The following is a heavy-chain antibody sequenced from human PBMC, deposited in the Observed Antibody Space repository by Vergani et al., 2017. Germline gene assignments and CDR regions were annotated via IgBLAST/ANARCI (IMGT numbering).Heavy chain of an antibody. V-gene: IGHV3-7*01. CDR1: GFTFSSYW. D-gene: IGHD6-19*01. CDR2: IKQDGSEK. CDR3: ARQTPRYSSGWFPLDY. J-gene: IGHJ4*02. Sequence: EVQLVESGGGLVQPGGSLRLSCAASGFTFSSYWMSWVRQAPGKGLEWVANIKQDGSEKYYVDSVKGRFTISRDNAKNSLYLQMNSLRAEDTAVYYCARQTPRYSSGWFPLDYWGQGTLVTVSS.